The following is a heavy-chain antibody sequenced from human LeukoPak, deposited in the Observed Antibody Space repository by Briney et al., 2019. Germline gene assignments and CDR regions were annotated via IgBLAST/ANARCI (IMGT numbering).Heavy chain of an antibody. D-gene: IGHD3-10*01. V-gene: IGHV3-30*04. CDR3: ARAGLLWFGELFSAFDI. J-gene: IGHJ3*02. CDR1: GFTFSSYA. CDR2: ISYDGSNK. Sequence: GGSLRLSCAASGFTFSSYAMHWVRQAPGKGPESVAVISYDGSNKYYADSVKGRFTISRDNSKNTLYLQMNSLRAEDTAVYYCARAGLLWFGELFSAFDIWGQGTMVTVSS.